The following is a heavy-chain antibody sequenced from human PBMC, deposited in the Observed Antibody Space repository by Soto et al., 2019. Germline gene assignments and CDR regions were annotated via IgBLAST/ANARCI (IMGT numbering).Heavy chain of an antibody. Sequence: QVQLVQSGAEVKKPGASVKVSCKASGYIFTNHYIHWVRQAPGQGLEWMGIINPSGGSTNYLQKFQCRITMTMDTSTSTVYMELSSLRSEDTSVYFCARADYYDSSGFYYDCWGQGTLVTVSS. CDR3: ARADYYDSSGFYYDC. J-gene: IGHJ4*02. V-gene: IGHV1-46*01. CDR2: INPSGGST. CDR1: GYIFTNHY. D-gene: IGHD3-22*01.